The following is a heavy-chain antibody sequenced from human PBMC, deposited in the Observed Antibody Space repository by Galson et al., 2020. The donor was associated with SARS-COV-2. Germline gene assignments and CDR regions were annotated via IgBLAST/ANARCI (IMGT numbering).Heavy chain of an antibody. D-gene: IGHD2-2*01. CDR1: GGSISSGDYY. CDR2: IYSSGRT. Sequence: SQTLSLTCSVSGGSISSGDYYWTWIRQYPGKVLEWIGFIYSSGRTFYNPSLMSRMTISVDTSKNQFSLKLKSVTAVDTATYYCARGRIVPGAMDYFDCWGQGTLVTVSS. V-gene: IGHV4-31*03. J-gene: IGHJ4*02. CDR3: ARGRIVPGAMDYFDC.